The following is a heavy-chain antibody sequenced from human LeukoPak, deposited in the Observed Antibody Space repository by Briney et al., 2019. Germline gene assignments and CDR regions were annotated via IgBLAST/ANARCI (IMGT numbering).Heavy chain of an antibody. CDR3: AKVLGDCSASACSPEY. D-gene: IGHD2-8*02. CDR2: ISSSSSYI. Sequence: GGSLRLSCAASGFTFSSYSMNWVRQAPGKGLEWVSSISSSSSYIYYADSVKGRFTISRANSENTLYLQMNSLRAEDTAVYYCAKVLGDCSASACSPEYWGQGTLVTVSS. CDR1: GFTFSSYS. J-gene: IGHJ4*02. V-gene: IGHV3-21*01.